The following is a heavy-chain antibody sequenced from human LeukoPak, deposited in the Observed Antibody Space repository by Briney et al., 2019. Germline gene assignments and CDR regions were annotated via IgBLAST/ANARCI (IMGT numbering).Heavy chain of an antibody. CDR2: ISASGGST. V-gene: IGHV3-23*01. CDR1: EFTFSSYA. D-gene: IGHD6-19*01. J-gene: IGHJ4*02. Sequence: PGGSLRLSCAASEFTFSSYAMQWVRQAPGKGLEWVSGISASGGSTWYADSVKGRFTISRDNSKNTLYLQMNSLRDEDTAVYYCASAGSGLYWGQGTLVTVSS. CDR3: ASAGSGLY.